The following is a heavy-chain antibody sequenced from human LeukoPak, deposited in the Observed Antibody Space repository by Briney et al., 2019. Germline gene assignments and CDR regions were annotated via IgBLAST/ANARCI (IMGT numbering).Heavy chain of an antibody. CDR3: ARVDSAAIHYGMDV. D-gene: IGHD2-2*01. J-gene: IGHJ6*02. CDR1: GYTFTGYY. Sequence: ASVKVSCKASGYTFTGYYMHWVRQAPGQGLEWMGWINPNSGGTNYAQKFQGRVTMTRDTSISTAYMELSRLRSDHTAVYYCARVDSAAIHYGMDVWGQGTTVTVSS. CDR2: INPNSGGT. V-gene: IGHV1-2*02.